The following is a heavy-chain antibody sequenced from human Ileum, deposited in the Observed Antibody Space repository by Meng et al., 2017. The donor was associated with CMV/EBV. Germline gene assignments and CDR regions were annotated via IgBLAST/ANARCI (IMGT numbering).Heavy chain of an antibody. Sequence: SETLSLTCSVSGAPVSTASYYWTWIRQPPGKGPEWIGYIYYSGNTRDNPSLKSRVTISVDTPKNQFSMRLSSVTAADTAVYYRARVRAYYESSGYIDNWGQGVQVTVSS. CDR1: GAPVSTASYY. D-gene: IGHD3-22*01. J-gene: IGHJ4*02. V-gene: IGHV4-61*01. CDR3: ARVRAYYESSGYIDN. CDR2: IYYSGNT.